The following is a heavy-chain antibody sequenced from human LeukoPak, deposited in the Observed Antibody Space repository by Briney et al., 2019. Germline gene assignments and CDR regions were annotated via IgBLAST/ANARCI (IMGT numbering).Heavy chain of an antibody. V-gene: IGHV4-61*02. D-gene: IGHD3-22*01. CDR1: GGSISSGSYY. Sequence: PSETLSLTCTVSGGSISSGSYYWSWIRQPAGKGLKWIGRIYTSGSTNYNPSLKSRVTISVDTSKNQFSLKLSSVTAADTAVYYCAREGKNYYDSSGYPFDYWGQGTLVTVSS. J-gene: IGHJ4*02. CDR3: AREGKNYYDSSGYPFDY. CDR2: IYTSGST.